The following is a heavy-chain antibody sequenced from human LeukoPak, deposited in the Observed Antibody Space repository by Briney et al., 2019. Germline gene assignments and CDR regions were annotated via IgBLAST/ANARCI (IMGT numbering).Heavy chain of an antibody. V-gene: IGHV4-61*02. J-gene: IGHJ3*02. Sequence: PSETLSLTCTVSVGAISGGSYSWNWIRQPAGEGLEWIGRIYTSGTTNYNPSLKSRLTISVDTSKNQFSLKLSSVTAADTAVYYCARAEWELDDAFDIWGQGTMVTVSS. CDR3: ARAEWELDDAFDI. D-gene: IGHD1-26*01. CDR2: IYTSGTT. CDR1: VGAISGGSYS.